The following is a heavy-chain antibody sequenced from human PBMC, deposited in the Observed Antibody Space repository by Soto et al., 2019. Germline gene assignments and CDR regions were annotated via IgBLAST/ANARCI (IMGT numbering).Heavy chain of an antibody. Sequence: PGGSLRLFCAASGFTFSSYGMHWVRQAPGKGLEWVAVISYDGSNKYYADSVKGRFTISRDNSKNTLYLQMNSLRAEDTAVYYCAKSSGSFDYWGQGTLVTVSS. J-gene: IGHJ4*02. CDR3: AKSSGSFDY. D-gene: IGHD5-12*01. V-gene: IGHV3-30*18. CDR1: GFTFSSYG. CDR2: ISYDGSNK.